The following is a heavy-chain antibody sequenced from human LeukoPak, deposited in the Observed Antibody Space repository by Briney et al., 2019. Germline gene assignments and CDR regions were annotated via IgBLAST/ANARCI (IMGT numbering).Heavy chain of an antibody. D-gene: IGHD5-12*01. CDR2: IIPILGIA. CDR1: GGTFSSYA. CDR3: ARARGLGPAGYFDP. Sequence: ASVKVSCKASGGTFSSYAISWVRQAPGQGLEWMGRIIPILGIANYAQKFQGRVTITADKSTSTAYMELSSLRSEDTAVYYCARARGLGPAGYFDPWGQGTLVTVSS. J-gene: IGHJ5*02. V-gene: IGHV1-69*04.